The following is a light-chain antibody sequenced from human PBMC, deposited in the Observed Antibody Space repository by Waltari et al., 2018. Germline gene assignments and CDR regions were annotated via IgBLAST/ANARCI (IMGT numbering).Light chain of an antibody. V-gene: IGLV2-14*03. CDR2: DVS. Sequence: QSALTQPASVSGSPGQSITISCTGTSSDVGGYNSVSWYQQHPGKAPKVMIYDVSNRPSGVSNRFSCAKSGNTASLTISGLQAEDEAEYYCSSHTSNSIVVFGGGTKLTVL. CDR1: SSDVGGYNS. J-gene: IGLJ2*01. CDR3: SSHTSNSIVV.